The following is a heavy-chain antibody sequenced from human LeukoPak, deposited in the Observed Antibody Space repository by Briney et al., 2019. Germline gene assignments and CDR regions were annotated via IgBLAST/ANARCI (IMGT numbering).Heavy chain of an antibody. V-gene: IGHV3-11*01. CDR3: ARYPLRYFDWLSPGAFDI. D-gene: IGHD3-9*01. Sequence: GGSLRLSCAASGFTFSDYYMSWIRQAPGKGLEWVSYISSSGSTIYYADSVKGRFTISRDNAKNSLYLQMNSLRAEDTAVYYCARYPLRYFDWLSPGAFDIWGQGTMVTVSS. CDR2: ISSSGSTI. CDR1: GFTFSDYY. J-gene: IGHJ3*02.